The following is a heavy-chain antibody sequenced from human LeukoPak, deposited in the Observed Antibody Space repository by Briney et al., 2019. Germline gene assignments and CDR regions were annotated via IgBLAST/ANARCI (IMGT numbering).Heavy chain of an antibody. CDR3: ATTNVLLWFGELSKTAYFDY. CDR2: IYHSGST. CDR1: GYSISSGYY. D-gene: IGHD3-10*01. J-gene: IGHJ4*02. V-gene: IGHV4-38-2*02. Sequence: NSSETLSLTCTVSGYSISSGYYWGWIRQPPGKGLEWIGSIYHSGSTNYNPSLKSRVTISVDTSKNQFSLKLGSVTAADTAVYYCATTNVLLWFGELSKTAYFDYWGQGTLVTVSS.